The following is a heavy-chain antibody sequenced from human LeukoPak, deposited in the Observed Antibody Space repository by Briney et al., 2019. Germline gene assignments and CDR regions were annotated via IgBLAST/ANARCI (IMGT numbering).Heavy chain of an antibody. D-gene: IGHD6-19*01. Sequence: SETLSLTCAVYGGSFGGYYWSWIRQPPGKGLEWIGEINHSGSTNYNPSLKSRVTISVDTSKNQFSLKLSSVTAADTAVYYCARGPSSGWYSARLFGYWGQGTLVTVSS. CDR1: GGSFGGYY. V-gene: IGHV4-34*01. J-gene: IGHJ4*02. CDR2: INHSGST. CDR3: ARGPSSGWYSARLFGY.